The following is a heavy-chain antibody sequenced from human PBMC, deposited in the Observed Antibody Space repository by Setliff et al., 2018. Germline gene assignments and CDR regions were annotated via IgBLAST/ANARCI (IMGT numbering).Heavy chain of an antibody. CDR2: IHYSGST. J-gene: IGHJ6*03. V-gene: IGHV4-39*01. CDR1: GGSINSSCYY. D-gene: IGHD3-10*01. CDR3: AKVPITKVYFYMDV. Sequence: SETLSLTCTVSGGSINSSCYYWGWIRQPPGKGLEWIGSIHYSGSTYYNPSLESRVTISVDTSKNQFSLKMTSVTAADTAVYYCAKVPITKVYFYMDVWGKGTTVTVSS.